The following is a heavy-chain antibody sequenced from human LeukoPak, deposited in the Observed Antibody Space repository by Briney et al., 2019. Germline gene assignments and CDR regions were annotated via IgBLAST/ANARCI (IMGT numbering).Heavy chain of an antibody. Sequence: PGGSLRLSCAASGFTFSSYGMHWVRQAPGKGLEWVAVISYDGSNKYYADSVKCRFTISRDNSKNTLYLQMNSLRAEDTAVYYCAKESGVSPPMIVVVITPDYWGQGTLVTVSS. J-gene: IGHJ4*02. V-gene: IGHV3-30*18. D-gene: IGHD3-22*01. CDR2: ISYDGSNK. CDR1: GFTFSSYG. CDR3: AKESGVSPPMIVVVITPDY.